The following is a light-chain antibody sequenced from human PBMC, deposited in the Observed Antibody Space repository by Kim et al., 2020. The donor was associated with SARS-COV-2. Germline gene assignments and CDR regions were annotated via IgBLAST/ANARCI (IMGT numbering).Light chain of an antibody. CDR3: QAWDSSTYV. CDR1: KLGDKY. CDR2: QDS. J-gene: IGLJ1*01. Sequence: SARQTASITCSGDKLGDKYSCWYQQKPGQSPVLVIYQDSKRPSGIPERFSGSNSGNTATLTISGTQAMDEADYYCQAWDSSTYVFGTGTKVTVL. V-gene: IGLV3-1*01.